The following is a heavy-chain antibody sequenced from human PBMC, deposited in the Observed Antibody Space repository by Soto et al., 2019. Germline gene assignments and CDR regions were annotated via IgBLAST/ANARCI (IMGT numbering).Heavy chain of an antibody. CDR3: ARHHNKCAGEQWALHYFD. CDR1: GFSCMISP. Sequence: GVSLRLSYADSGFSCMISPMDWLRQAPRKGTEWVALISYDGTNKFYADSVKGRFTISRDNSKSTLYLQVDSLRPEDAAVYYCARHHNKCAGEQWALHYFD. J-gene: IGHJ4*01. V-gene: IGHV3-30-3*01. CDR2: ISYDGTNK. D-gene: IGHD1-1*01.